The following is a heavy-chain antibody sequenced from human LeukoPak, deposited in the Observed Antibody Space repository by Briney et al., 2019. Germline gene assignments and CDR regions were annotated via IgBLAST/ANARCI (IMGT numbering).Heavy chain of an antibody. Sequence: GESLKISCKGSGYSFTSYWIGWVRQMPGKGLEWMGIIYPGDSDTRYSPSFQGQVTISADKSISTAYLQWSSLRASDTAMYYCASSGSSGWLGPTGSFDYWGQGTLVTVSS. D-gene: IGHD6-19*01. CDR2: IYPGDSDT. CDR3: ASSGSSGWLGPTGSFDY. CDR1: GYSFTSYW. V-gene: IGHV5-51*01. J-gene: IGHJ4*02.